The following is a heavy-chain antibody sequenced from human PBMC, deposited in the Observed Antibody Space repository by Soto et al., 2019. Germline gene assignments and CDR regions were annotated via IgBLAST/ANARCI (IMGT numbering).Heavy chain of an antibody. V-gene: IGHV4-28*01. J-gene: IGHJ3*02. CDR3: ARSRKYSWNDVGDAFDI. CDR1: GFSISSSNW. CDR2: IHHSGST. D-gene: IGHD1-1*01. Sequence: QVQLQESGPGLVKPSDTLSLTCAVSGFSISSSNWWGWIRQPPGKGLEWIGYIHHSGSTYYNPSLKSRVTMSADTSKNQFSLKLRSVTAVDTAVYYCARSRKYSWNDVGDAFDIWGQGTMVTVSS.